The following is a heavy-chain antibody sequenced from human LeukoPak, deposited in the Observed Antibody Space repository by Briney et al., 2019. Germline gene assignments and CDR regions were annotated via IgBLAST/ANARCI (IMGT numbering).Heavy chain of an antibody. CDR2: INHSGST. J-gene: IGHJ5*01. CDR3: ARGGRSSGWYDRPRNWFDS. V-gene: IGHV4-34*01. D-gene: IGHD6-19*01. CDR1: GGSFSGYY. Sequence: SETLSLTCAVYGGSFSGYYWSWIRQPPGKGLEWIGEINHSGSTNYNPSLKSRVTISVDTSKNQFSLKLSSVTAADTAVHYCARGGRSSGWYDRPRNWFDSWGQGTLVTVSS.